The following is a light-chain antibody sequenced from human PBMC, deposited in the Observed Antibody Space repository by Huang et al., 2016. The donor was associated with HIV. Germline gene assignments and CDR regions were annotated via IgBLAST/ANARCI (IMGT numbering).Light chain of an antibody. CDR1: QNIVNS. CDR2: GTS. Sequence: IVMTQSPDTLSVSPGEKATLSCRAGQNIVNSLAWYQQKPGQAPKLLIYGTSNRATGIPGRFSGSGSGTEFTLTINGLQSDDFGVYYCQQYHNWPPVTFGQGTKVEI. CDR3: QQYHNWPPVT. V-gene: IGKV3-15*01. J-gene: IGKJ1*01.